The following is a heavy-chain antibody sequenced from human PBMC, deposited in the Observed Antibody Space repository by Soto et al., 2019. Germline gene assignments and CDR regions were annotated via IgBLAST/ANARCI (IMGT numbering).Heavy chain of an antibody. CDR2: IYYSGST. CDR3: ARDMAADDLSFDY. CDR1: GGSISSGDYY. D-gene: IGHD6-19*01. V-gene: IGHV4-30-4*01. J-gene: IGHJ4*02. Sequence: KASETLSLTCTVSGGSISSGDYYWSWIRQPPGKGLEWIGYIYYSGSTYYNPSLKSRVTISVDTSKNQLSLKLSSVTAADTAVYYCARDMAADDLSFDYWGQGTLVTVSS.